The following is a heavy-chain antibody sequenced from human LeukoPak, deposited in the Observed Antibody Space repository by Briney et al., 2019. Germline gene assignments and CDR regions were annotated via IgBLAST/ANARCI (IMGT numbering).Heavy chain of an antibody. V-gene: IGHV1-2*02. CDR1: GYTFTGSY. CDR2: INPNSGDT. J-gene: IGHJ4*02. Sequence: ASVKVSCKASGYTFTGSYMHWVRQAPGQGLEWMGWINPNSGDTHYAQKFQGRVTTTRDTSISTAYMEMARLTSDDTAVYYCSRDTTPLDYWGQGTLVTVSS. CDR3: SRDTTPLDY. D-gene: IGHD1-14*01.